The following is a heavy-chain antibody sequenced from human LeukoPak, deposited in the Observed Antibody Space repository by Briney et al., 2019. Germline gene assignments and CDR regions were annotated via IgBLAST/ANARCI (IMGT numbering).Heavy chain of an antibody. CDR3: ANDPRVPAAILGLYYYYYYYMDV. Sequence: GGSLRLSCAASGFTFSSYGMHWVRQAPGKGLEWVAFIRYDGSNKYYADSVKGRFTISRDNSKDTLYLQKNSLRAEDTAVYYCANDPRVPAAILGLYYYYYYYMDVWGKGTTVTVSS. J-gene: IGHJ6*03. CDR2: IRYDGSNK. V-gene: IGHV3-30*02. D-gene: IGHD2-2*02. CDR1: GFTFSSYG.